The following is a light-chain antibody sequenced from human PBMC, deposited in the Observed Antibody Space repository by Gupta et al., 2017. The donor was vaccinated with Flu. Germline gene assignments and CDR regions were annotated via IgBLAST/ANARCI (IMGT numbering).Light chain of an antibody. CDR2: AAS. CDR1: QGISNY. Sequence: DIQLTQSPSFLSASVGDRVTISCRASQGISNYLAWYQQKPGKAPELLIYAASTLQSGVPSRFSGSGSGTEFALTISSLQPEDFAAYYCQQLGVYPFTFGHGSKVDIK. V-gene: IGKV1-9*01. CDR3: QQLGVYPFT. J-gene: IGKJ3*01.